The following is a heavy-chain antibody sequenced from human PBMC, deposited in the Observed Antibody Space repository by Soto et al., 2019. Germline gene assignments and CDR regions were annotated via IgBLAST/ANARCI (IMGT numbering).Heavy chain of an antibody. Sequence: QVQLQQWGAGLLKPSETLSLTCAVSGGSFSGYYWNWIRQPPGKGLEWIAEINHRGSTNYNPSLESRVTISVDTSHNQFSLNLNSVTATDTAVYYCATGTSPSGRGQNRFDPWGQGTLVTVSS. D-gene: IGHD1-1*01. CDR1: GGSFSGYY. J-gene: IGHJ5*02. CDR2: INHRGST. V-gene: IGHV4-34*01. CDR3: ATGTSPSGRGQNRFDP.